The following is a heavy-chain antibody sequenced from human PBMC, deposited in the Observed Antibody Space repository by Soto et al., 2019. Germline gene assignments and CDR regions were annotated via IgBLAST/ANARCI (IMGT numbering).Heavy chain of an antibody. CDR1: GFSLSTSGVG. Sequence: GSGPTLVNPTQTLTLTCTFSGFSLSTSGVGVGWIRQPPGKALEWLALIYWDDDKRYSPSLKSRLTITKDTSKNQVVLTMTNMDPVDTATYYCAHNSPLARNFWSGFWAPYYFDYWGQGTLVTVSS. D-gene: IGHD3-3*01. J-gene: IGHJ4*02. CDR3: AHNSPLARNFWSGFWAPYYFDY. CDR2: IYWDDDK. V-gene: IGHV2-5*02.